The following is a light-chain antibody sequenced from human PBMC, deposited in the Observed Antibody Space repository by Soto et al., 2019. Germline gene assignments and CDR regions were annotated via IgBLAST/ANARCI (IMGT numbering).Light chain of an antibody. J-gene: IGKJ2*01. CDR1: QNIRTY. Sequence: DNQMTQSPYSLSASVGDSVTITCRASQNIRTYLNWYQQKPGRAPKLLIHSASALPSGVPSRFSGSGSGTEFTLTMSGLQPEDFATYYCQQGHSTPYTFGQGTKVEIK. V-gene: IGKV1-39*01. CDR3: QQGHSTPYT. CDR2: SAS.